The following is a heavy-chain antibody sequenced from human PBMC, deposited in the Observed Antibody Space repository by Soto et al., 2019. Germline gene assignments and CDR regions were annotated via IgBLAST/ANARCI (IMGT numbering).Heavy chain of an antibody. Sequence: QVQLVESGGGVVQPERSLRLSCAASGFTFSRQAMHWVRQAPGRGLEWVAVIWYPGIDNYYADSVKGRFTISRDNSKNTVYLQMSSLRGEDTAVYYCATGFLLLCTGGNCPLDYWGQGTLVTVSS. CDR1: GFTFSRQA. D-gene: IGHD2-15*01. J-gene: IGHJ4*02. V-gene: IGHV3-33*01. CDR2: IWYPGIDN. CDR3: ATGFLLLCTGGNCPLDY.